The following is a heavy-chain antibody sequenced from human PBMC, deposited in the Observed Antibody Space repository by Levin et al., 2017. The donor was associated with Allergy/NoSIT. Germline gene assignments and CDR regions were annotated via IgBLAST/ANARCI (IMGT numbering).Heavy chain of an antibody. J-gene: IGHJ4*02. CDR1: GFTFSDHY. V-gene: IGHV3-72*01. CDR3: ARIQYCSSTSCYDY. D-gene: IGHD2-2*01. CDR2: TRNKANSYTT. Sequence: GESLKISCAASGFTFSDHYMDWVRQAPGKGLEWVGRTRNKANSYTTEYAASVKGRFTISRDDSKNSLYLQMNSLKTEDTAVYYCARIQYCSSTSCYDYWGQGTLVTVSS.